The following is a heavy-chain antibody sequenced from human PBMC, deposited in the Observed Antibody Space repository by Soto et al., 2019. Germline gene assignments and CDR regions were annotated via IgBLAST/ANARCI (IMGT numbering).Heavy chain of an antibody. J-gene: IGHJ4*02. D-gene: IGHD6-19*01. CDR1: GSISSSNW. CDR2: ISYDGSNK. V-gene: IGHV3-30-3*01. Sequence: LPLTCAVSGGSISSSNWWSWARQAPGKGLEWVAVISYDGSNKYYADSVKGRFTISRDNSKNTLYLQMNSLRAEDTAVYYCARDSSSGWYSGFDYWGQGTLVTVSS. CDR3: ARDSSSGWYSGFDY.